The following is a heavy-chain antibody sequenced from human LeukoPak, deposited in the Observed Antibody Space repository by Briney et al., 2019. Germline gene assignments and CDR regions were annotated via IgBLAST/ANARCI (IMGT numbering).Heavy chain of an antibody. J-gene: IGHJ4*02. Sequence: GGSLRLSCAASEFTFSSYAMSWVRQAPGKGLEWVSTISGSGGSTSYAQKFQGRVTMTRDMSTSTVYMELSSLRSEDTAVYYCARDLAGYCSGGSCYPAYYFDYWGQGTLVTVSS. CDR3: ARDLAGYCSGGSCYPAYYFDY. CDR1: EFTFSSYA. CDR2: ISGSGGST. D-gene: IGHD2-15*01. V-gene: IGHV3-23*01.